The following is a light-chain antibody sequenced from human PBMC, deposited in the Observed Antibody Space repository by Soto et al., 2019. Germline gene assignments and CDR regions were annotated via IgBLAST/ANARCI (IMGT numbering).Light chain of an antibody. J-gene: IGKJ5*01. Sequence: IVLTQSPATLSLSPGERATLSCRASQSVSSSYLAWYQQKPGQAPRLLIYAASTRATGIPARFSGSGSGTEFTLTISSLQSEDFAVYYCQQYYNWPTFGQGTRLEIK. V-gene: IGKV3-15*01. CDR3: QQYYNWPT. CDR1: QSVSSSY. CDR2: AAS.